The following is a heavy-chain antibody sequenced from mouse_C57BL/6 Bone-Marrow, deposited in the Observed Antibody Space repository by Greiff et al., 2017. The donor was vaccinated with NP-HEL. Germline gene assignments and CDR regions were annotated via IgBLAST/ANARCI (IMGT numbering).Heavy chain of an antibody. CDR3: AIPQYCGTQRRGSFAY. D-gene: IGHD3-1*01. Sequence: EVQLQQSGPELVKPGASVKLSCKASGYTFTDYNMNWVKQSTGKSLEWIGIINPNYGTTSYNQKFKGKATLTVDQSSSTAYMQLNSLTSEDTAVYYGAIPQYCGTQRRGSFAYWGQGTTLTVSS. V-gene: IGHV1-39*01. CDR2: INPNYGTT. CDR1: GYTFTDYN. J-gene: IGHJ2*01.